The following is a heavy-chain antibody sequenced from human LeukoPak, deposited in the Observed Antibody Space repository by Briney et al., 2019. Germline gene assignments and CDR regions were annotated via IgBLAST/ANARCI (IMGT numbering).Heavy chain of an antibody. CDR3: AKERGRDSSGYDY. J-gene: IGHJ4*02. D-gene: IGHD3-22*01. V-gene: IGHV3-23*01. CDR1: GFTFSTFA. Sequence: GGSLRLSCAASGFTFSTFAMIWVRQPPGKGLEWVSAISGSGGSTYYADSVKGRFTISRDNSKNTLYLQMNSLRAEDTAVYYCAKERGRDSSGYDYWGQGTLVTVSS. CDR2: ISGSGGST.